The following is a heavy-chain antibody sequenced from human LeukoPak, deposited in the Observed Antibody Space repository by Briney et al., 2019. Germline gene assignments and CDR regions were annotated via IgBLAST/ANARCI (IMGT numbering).Heavy chain of an antibody. D-gene: IGHD4-17*01. CDR3: ARDGDYDSDCWFDP. V-gene: IGHV4-39*07. J-gene: IGHJ5*02. CDR1: GGSISSSSYY. CDR2: IYYSGST. Sequence: SETLSLTCTVSGGSISSSSYYWGWIRQPPGKGLEWIGSIYYSGSTYYNPSLKSRVTISVDTSKNQFSLKLSSVTAADTAVYYCARDGDYDSDCWFDPWDQRTLVTVSS.